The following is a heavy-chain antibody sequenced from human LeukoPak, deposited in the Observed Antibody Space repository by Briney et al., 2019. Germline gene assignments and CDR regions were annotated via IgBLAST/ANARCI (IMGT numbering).Heavy chain of an antibody. D-gene: IGHD3-22*01. Sequence: GGSLRLSCAASGFTFSSYAMHWVRQAPGKGLEWVAVISYDGSNKYYADSVKGRFTISRDNSKNTLYLQMNSLRAEDTAVYYCASDLYNYYDSSGYALGYWGQGTLVTVSS. J-gene: IGHJ4*02. V-gene: IGHV3-30-3*01. CDR2: ISYDGSNK. CDR3: ASDLYNYYDSSGYALGY. CDR1: GFTFSSYA.